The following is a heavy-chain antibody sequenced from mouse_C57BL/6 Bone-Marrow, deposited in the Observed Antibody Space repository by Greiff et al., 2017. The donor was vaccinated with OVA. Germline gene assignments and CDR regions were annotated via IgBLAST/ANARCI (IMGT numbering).Heavy chain of an antibody. Sequence: EVMLVESGGGLVKPGGSLKLSCAASGFTFSSYAMSWVRQTPEKRLEWVATISDGGSYTYYPDNVKGRFTISRDNAKNNLYLQMSHLKSEDTAMYYCARDGDGYFLFAYWGQGTLVTVSA. CDR1: GFTFSSYA. CDR2: ISDGGSYT. V-gene: IGHV5-4*01. J-gene: IGHJ3*01. D-gene: IGHD2-3*01. CDR3: ARDGDGYFLFAY.